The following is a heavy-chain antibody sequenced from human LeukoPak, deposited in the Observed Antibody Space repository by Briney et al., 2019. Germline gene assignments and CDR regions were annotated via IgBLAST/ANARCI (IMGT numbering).Heavy chain of an antibody. D-gene: IGHD3-10*01. Sequence: SVKVSCKASGGTFSSYAISWVRQAPGQGLEWMGGIIPIFGTANYAQKFQGRVTITRDTSVSTAYMELSRLTSDDTAMYYCARGSRWFGELEENWGQGTLVTVSS. CDR3: ARGSRWFGELEEN. V-gene: IGHV1-69*05. CDR1: GGTFSSYA. J-gene: IGHJ4*02. CDR2: IIPIFGTA.